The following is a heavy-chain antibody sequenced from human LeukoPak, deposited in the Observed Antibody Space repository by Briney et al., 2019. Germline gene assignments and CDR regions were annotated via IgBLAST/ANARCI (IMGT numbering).Heavy chain of an antibody. D-gene: IGHD3-10*01. J-gene: IGHJ4*02. CDR3: ARVLTLWFGALDY. V-gene: IGHV3-23*01. Sequence: GGSLRLSCAASGFTFSSYAMSWVRQAPGKGLEWVSGISGSGDKTFCADSVKGRFTISRDNSKNTVYLQMNSLRADDTALYYCARVLTLWFGALDYWGQGRMVSV. CDR2: ISGSGDKT. CDR1: GFTFSSYA.